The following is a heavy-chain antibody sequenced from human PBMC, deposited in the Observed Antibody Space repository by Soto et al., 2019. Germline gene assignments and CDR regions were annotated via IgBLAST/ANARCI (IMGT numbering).Heavy chain of an antibody. Sequence: SETLSLTCTVSGGSISSYYWRWIRQHAGKGLEWIGRIYTSGSTNYNPSLKSRVTMSVDTSKNQFSMKLSSVTAADTAVYYCARSCDRTGENWFDPCGQGTLVTVSS. V-gene: IGHV4-4*07. D-gene: IGHD1-26*01. CDR2: IYTSGST. J-gene: IGHJ5*02. CDR3: ARSCDRTGENWFDP. CDR1: GGSISSYY.